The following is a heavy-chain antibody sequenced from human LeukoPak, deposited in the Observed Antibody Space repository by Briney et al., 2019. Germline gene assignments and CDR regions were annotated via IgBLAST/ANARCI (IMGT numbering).Heavy chain of an antibody. CDR3: ARASTGDAFDI. CDR2: MNPNSGNT. J-gene: IGHJ3*02. V-gene: IGHV1-8*01. Sequence: GASVKVSCKASVYTCTSYDINWVRQATGQGLEWMGWMNPNSGNTGYAQKFQGRVTMTRNTSISTAYMELSSLRSEDTAVYYCARASTGDAFDIWGQGTMVTVSS. CDR1: VYTCTSYD. D-gene: IGHD2-2*01.